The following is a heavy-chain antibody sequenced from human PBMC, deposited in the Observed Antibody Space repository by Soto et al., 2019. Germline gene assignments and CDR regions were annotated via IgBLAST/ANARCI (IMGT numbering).Heavy chain of an antibody. CDR1: GFTFSSYS. CDR3: ARPLGPDYYDINDY. J-gene: IGHJ4*02. V-gene: IGHV3-48*01. CDR2: ISSSSSTI. Sequence: HPGGSLRLSCAASGFTFSSYSMNWVRQAPGKGLEWVSYISSSSSTIYYADSVKGRFTISRDNAKNTLYLQMNSLRAEDTAVYYCARPLGPDYYDINDYWGQGTLVTVSS. D-gene: IGHD3-22*01.